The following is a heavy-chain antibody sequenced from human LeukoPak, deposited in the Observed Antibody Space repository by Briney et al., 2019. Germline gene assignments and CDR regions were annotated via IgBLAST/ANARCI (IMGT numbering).Heavy chain of an antibody. V-gene: IGHV1-3*01. CDR1: GGTFSSYA. CDR3: ARGLTPLSNWFDP. CDR2: INAGNGNT. J-gene: IGHJ5*02. Sequence: ASVKVSCKASGGTFSSYAINWVRQAPGQRLEWMGWINAGNGNTKYSQKFQGRVTITRDTSASTAYMELSSLRSEDTAVYYCARGLTPLSNWFDPWGQGTLVTVSS.